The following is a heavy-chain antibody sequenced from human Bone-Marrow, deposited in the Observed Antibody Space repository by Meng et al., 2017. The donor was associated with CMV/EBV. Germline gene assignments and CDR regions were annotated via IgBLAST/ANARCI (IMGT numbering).Heavy chain of an antibody. J-gene: IGHJ6*02. D-gene: IGHD3-22*01. CDR2: ISSSGSTI. CDR3: ARDGRRYYDSSGYYPSGMDV. V-gene: IGHV3-48*03. Sequence: GESLKISCAAPGFTFSSYEMNWVRQAPGKGLEWVSYISSSGSTIYYADSVKGRFTISRDNAKNSLYLQMNSLRAEDTAVYYCARDGRRYYDSSGYYPSGMDVWGQGTTVTVSS. CDR1: GFTFSSYE.